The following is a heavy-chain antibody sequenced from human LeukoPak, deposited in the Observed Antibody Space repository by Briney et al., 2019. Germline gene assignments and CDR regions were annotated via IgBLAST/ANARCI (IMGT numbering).Heavy chain of an antibody. CDR1: GYSFTNYW. Sequence: GESLKISCKGSGYSFTNYWIGWVRQMPGKGLEWMGIIYPDDPDTRYSPSFQGQVTISADKSISTAYLQWSSLKASDTAMYFCARSEYYDIVTGSVWFDPWGQGTLVTVSS. D-gene: IGHD3-9*01. V-gene: IGHV5-51*03. CDR2: IYPDDPDT. J-gene: IGHJ5*02. CDR3: ARSEYYDIVTGSVWFDP.